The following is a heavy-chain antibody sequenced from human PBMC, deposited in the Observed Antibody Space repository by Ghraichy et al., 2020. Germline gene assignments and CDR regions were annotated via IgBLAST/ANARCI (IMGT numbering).Heavy chain of an antibody. V-gene: IGHV4-34*01. J-gene: IGHJ6*02. CDR1: GGSFSGYY. CDR2: INHSGST. CDR3: ARRITYYSSGWYGSYYYYGMDV. D-gene: IGHD6-19*01. Sequence: SETLSLTCAVYGGSFSGYYWSWIRQPPGKGLEWIGEINHSGSTNYNPSLKSRVTISVDTSKNQFSLKLSSVTAADTAVYYCARRITYYSSGWYGSYYYYGMDVWGQGTTVTVSS.